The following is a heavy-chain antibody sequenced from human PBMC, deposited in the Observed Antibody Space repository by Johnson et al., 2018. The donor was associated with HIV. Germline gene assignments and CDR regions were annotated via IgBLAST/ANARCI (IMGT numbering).Heavy chain of an antibody. CDR1: GFTFSSYW. Sequence: MQLVESGGGLVKPGGSLRLSCAASGFTFSSYWMHWFRQAPGKGLVWVSHIKSDGSYTNYADSVKGRFTVSRDNAKNTLYLQMNCLRAEDTALYYCARGVGATTVAAFDIWCQGTMVTVSS. CDR3: ARGVGATTVAAFDI. J-gene: IGHJ3*02. D-gene: IGHD1-26*01. V-gene: IGHV3-74*02. CDR2: IKSDGSYT.